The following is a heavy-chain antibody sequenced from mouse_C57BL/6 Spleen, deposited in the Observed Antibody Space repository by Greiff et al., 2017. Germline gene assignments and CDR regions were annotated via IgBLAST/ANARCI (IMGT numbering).Heavy chain of an antibody. CDR1: GYTFTSYG. Sequence: VQVVESGAELARPGASVKLSCKASGYTFTSYGISWVKQRTGQGLEWIGEIYPRSGNTYYNEKFKGKATLTADKSSSTAYMELRSLTSEDSAVYFCARDYGSSYDYAMDYWGQGTSVTVSS. CDR3: ARDYGSSYDYAMDY. CDR2: IYPRSGNT. J-gene: IGHJ4*01. V-gene: IGHV1-81*01. D-gene: IGHD1-1*01.